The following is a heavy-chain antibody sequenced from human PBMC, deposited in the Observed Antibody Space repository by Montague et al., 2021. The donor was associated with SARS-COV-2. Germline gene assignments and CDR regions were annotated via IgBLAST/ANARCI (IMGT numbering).Heavy chain of an antibody. CDR3: ARGPQEYRITMVIVDYWYFDL. CDR1: GASISSYC. D-gene: IGHD3-22*01. Sequence: SETLSLTCTVSGASISSYCWSWIRQPPRPGLERIWFSYYSWSTNYNPSLTSRIPISVATSKNQFSLKLSSVTAADTAVYYCARGPQEYRITMVIVDYWYFDLWGRGTLVTVSS. V-gene: IGHV4-59*01. CDR2: SYYSWST. J-gene: IGHJ2*01.